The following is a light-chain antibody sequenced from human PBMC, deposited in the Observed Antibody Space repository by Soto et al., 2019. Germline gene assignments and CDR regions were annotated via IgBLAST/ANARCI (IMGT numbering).Light chain of an antibody. CDR1: QSVSGW. V-gene: IGKV1-5*01. CDR2: DAS. CDR3: QQYETFSGT. J-gene: IGKJ1*01. Sequence: DIQMTQSPSTLSACVGDPVTXXCRASQSVSGWLAWYQQKPGEAPKLXIYDASALPRGVPSRFSGSGSGTKFTLTIASLQPDDFATYYCQQYETFSGTFGPGTKVDIK.